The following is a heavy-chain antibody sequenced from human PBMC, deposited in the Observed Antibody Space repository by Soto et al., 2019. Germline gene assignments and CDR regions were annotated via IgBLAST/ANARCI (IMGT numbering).Heavy chain of an antibody. Sequence: QLQLQESGSGLVKPSQTLSLTCAVSGGSISSGGYFWSWIRQPPGKGLEWIGYIYHRGSTYYNPSPQSRVTISVDRSKNQFSLKLSSVTAADTAVYYCARGLGPWGQGTLVTVSS. CDR3: ARGLGP. V-gene: IGHV4-30-2*01. D-gene: IGHD3-10*01. J-gene: IGHJ5*02. CDR2: IYHRGST. CDR1: GGSISSGGYF.